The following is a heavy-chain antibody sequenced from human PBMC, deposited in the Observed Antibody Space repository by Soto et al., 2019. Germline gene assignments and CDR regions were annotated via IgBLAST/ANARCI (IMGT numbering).Heavy chain of an antibody. Sequence: EVQLVEAGGGVVQPGGSLRLSCEASGFTFSNYEMNWVRQAPGKGLEWISYITTSGGTIYYAESVKGRFTISRDNAKSSLYLQMNSLRAEDTAVYYCVTAYGFGAIKWGQGTLVTVSS. D-gene: IGHD3-3*01. CDR1: GFTFSNYE. V-gene: IGHV3-48*03. CDR2: ITTSGGTI. J-gene: IGHJ4*02. CDR3: VTAYGFGAIK.